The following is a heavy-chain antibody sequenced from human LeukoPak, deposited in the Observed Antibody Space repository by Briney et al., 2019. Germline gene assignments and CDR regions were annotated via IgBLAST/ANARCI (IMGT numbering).Heavy chain of an antibody. J-gene: IGHJ4*02. CDR1: GFTFSNYA. CDR3: AKEMESSTWYIDY. V-gene: IGHV3-23*01. CDR2: ISASGGSR. Sequence: PGKSLRLSCAASGFTFSNYAMNWVRQAPGKGLEWVSAISASGGSRFYTDSVKGRFTISRDNSKNTLFLQMNSLRVEDTAVYYCAKEMESSTWYIDYWGQGTLVSVSS. D-gene: IGHD6-13*01.